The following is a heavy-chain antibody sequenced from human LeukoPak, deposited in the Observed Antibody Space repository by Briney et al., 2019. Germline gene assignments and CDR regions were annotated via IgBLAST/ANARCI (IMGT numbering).Heavy chain of an antibody. D-gene: IGHD6-13*01. V-gene: IGHV3-30-3*01. J-gene: IGHJ3*02. CDR2: ISYDGSNK. Sequence: GGSLRLSCAASGFTFSSYAMHWVRQAPGKGLEGVAVISYDGSNKYYADSVKGRFTISRDNSKNTLYLQMNSLRAEDTAVYYCARDRSSLDAFDIWGQGTMVTVSS. CDR3: ARDRSSLDAFDI. CDR1: GFTFSSYA.